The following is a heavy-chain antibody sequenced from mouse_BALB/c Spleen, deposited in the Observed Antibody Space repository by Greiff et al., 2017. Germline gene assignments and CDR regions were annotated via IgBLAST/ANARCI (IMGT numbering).Heavy chain of an antibody. D-gene: IGHD2-1*01. J-gene: IGHJ4*01. CDR2: ISYDGSN. Sequence: EVKLQESGPGLVKPSQSLSLTCSVTGYSITSGYYWNWIRQFPGNKLEWMGYISYDGSNNYNPSLKNRISITRDTSKNQFFLKLNSVTTEDTATYYCARAYGNYVNYYAMDYWGQGTSVTVSS. CDR1: GYSITSGYY. CDR3: ARAYGNYVNYYAMDY. V-gene: IGHV3-6*02.